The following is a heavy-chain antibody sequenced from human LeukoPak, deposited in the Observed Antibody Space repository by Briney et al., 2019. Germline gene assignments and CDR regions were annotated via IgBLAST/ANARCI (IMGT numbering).Heavy chain of an antibody. J-gene: IGHJ4*02. CDR3: ARMLGYCSSTSCTEYYFDY. D-gene: IGHD2-2*01. V-gene: IGHV4-38-2*01. CDR1: GYSISSGYY. CDR2: IYHSGST. Sequence: SETLSLTCAVSGYSISSGYYWGWIRQPPGKGLEWIGSIYHSGSTYYNPSLKSRVTISVDTSKNQFSLKLSSVTAADTAVYYCARMLGYCSSTSCTEYYFDYWGQGTLVTVPS.